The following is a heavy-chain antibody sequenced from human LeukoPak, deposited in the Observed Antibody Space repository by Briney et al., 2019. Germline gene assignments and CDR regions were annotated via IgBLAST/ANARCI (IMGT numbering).Heavy chain of an antibody. CDR3: AKGGTAMVTGYYYMDV. Sequence: PGGSLRLSCAASGFTFSSYAMSWVRQAPGKGLEWVSAISGSGGSTYYADSVKGRFTISRDNSKNTLYLQMNSLRAEDTAVYYCAKGGTAMVTGYYYMDVWGKGTTVTVSS. J-gene: IGHJ6*03. CDR1: GFTFSSYA. V-gene: IGHV3-23*01. CDR2: ISGSGGST. D-gene: IGHD5-18*01.